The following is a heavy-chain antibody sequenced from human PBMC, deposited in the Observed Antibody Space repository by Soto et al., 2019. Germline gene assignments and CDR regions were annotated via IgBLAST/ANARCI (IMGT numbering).Heavy chain of an antibody. CDR3: ATHGDITMGRGLMKHYTYGMDV. CDR2: IIPILGTP. D-gene: IGHD3-10*01. J-gene: IGHJ6*02. CDR1: GGIFSSYA. Sequence: QVQLVQSGAEVKKPGSSVKVSCTASGGIFSSYAISWVRQAPGQGLEWMGGIIPILGTPSYAQKFQGRVTNTADISTSTVYMELSSLRPEDTAVYYCATHGDITMGRGLMKHYTYGMDVWGQGTTVTVS. V-gene: IGHV1-69*06.